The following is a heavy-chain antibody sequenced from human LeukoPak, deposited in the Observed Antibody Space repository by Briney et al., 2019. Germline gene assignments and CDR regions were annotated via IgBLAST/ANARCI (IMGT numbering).Heavy chain of an antibody. V-gene: IGHV3-74*01. CDR1: GFTFSSYW. J-gene: IGHJ4*02. CDR3: ARDGYSLVDY. D-gene: IGHD2-21*01. CDR2: IASDGSST. Sequence: GGSLRLSCAASGFTFSSYWMNWVRQAPGKGLVWVSRIASDGSSTSYADSVKGRFTISRDNAKNTLYLQMNSLRAEDTAVYYCARDGYSLVDYWGQGTLVTVSS.